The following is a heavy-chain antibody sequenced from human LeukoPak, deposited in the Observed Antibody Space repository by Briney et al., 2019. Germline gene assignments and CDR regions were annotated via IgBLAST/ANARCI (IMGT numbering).Heavy chain of an antibody. D-gene: IGHD3-10*01. CDR2: ISGSGGST. Sequence: PGGSLRLSCAASGFTFSSYAMSWVRQAPGKGLEWVSAISGSGGSTYYADSVKGRFTISRDNSKNTLYLQMNSLRAEDTAVYYCAKTYYGSGSYYNPFDYWGQGTLVTVSS. J-gene: IGHJ4*02. CDR1: GFTFSSYA. V-gene: IGHV3-23*01. CDR3: AKTYYGSGSYYNPFDY.